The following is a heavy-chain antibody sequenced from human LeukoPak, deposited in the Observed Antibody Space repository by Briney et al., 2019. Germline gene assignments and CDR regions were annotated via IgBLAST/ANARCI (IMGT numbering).Heavy chain of an antibody. CDR3: ARPHPLYGAGSFVF. D-gene: IGHD3-10*01. J-gene: IGHJ4*02. V-gene: IGHV4-59*08. CDR2: IYASGSA. CDR1: GGSISSYF. Sequence: TSETLSLTCTVSGGSISSYFWSWIRQSPGKGLEWIGYIYASGSANYNPSLKSRVAFSLDTSKSQISLTLTSATAADTAVYYCARPHPLYGAGSFVFWGQGILVTVSS.